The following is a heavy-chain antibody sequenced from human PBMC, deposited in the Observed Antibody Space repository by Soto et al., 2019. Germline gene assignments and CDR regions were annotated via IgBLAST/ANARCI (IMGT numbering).Heavy chain of an antibody. J-gene: IGHJ4*02. V-gene: IGHV3-33*01. CDR3: ARDYLLIPRRVIDY. D-gene: IGHD2-2*02. CDR1: GFTFSSYG. CDR2: IWYDGSNK. Sequence: QVQLVESGGGVVQPGRSLRLSCAASGFTFSSYGMHWVRQAPGKGLEWVAVIWYDGSNKYYADSVKGRFTISRDNSKNTLYLQMNSLRAEDTAVYYCARDYLLIPRRVIDYLGQGTLGTVSS.